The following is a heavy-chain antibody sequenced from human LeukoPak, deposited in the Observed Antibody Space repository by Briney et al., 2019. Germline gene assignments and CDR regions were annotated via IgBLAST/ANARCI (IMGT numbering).Heavy chain of an antibody. V-gene: IGHV4-59*01. D-gene: IGHD1-1*01. CDR2: IYYSGST. Sequence: SETLSLTCTVSGGSISRYYWSWIRQPPGKGLEWIGYIYYSGSTNYNPSLKSRVTISVDTSKNQFSLKLSSVTAADTAVYYCARDGRGYGAFDIWGQGTMVTVSS. J-gene: IGHJ3*02. CDR3: ARDGRGYGAFDI. CDR1: GGSISRYY.